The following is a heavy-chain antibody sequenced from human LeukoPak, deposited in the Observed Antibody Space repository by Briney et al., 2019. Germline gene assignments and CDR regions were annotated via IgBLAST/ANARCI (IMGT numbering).Heavy chain of an antibody. J-gene: IGHJ2*01. CDR3: ARTRVLNNWGVPVGYFDL. CDR2: IKQDGSEK. D-gene: IGHD7-27*01. V-gene: IGHV3-7*01. Sequence: GGSLRLSCAASGFTFSSYWMSWVRQAPGKGLEWVANIKQDGSEKYYVDSVKGRFTISRDNAKNSLYLQMNSLRAEDTAVYYCARTRVLNNWGVPVGYFDLWGRGTLVTVSS. CDR1: GFTFSSYW.